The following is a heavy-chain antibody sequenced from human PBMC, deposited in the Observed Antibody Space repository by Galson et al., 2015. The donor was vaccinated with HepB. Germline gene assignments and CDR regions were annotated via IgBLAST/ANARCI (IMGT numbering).Heavy chain of an antibody. Sequence: SETLSLTCTVSGGSISSYYWSWIRQPPGKGLEWIGYIYYSGSTNYNPSLKSRVTISVDTSKNQFSLKLSSVTAADTAVYYCASRANDYVWGSYRYTDRFDPWGQGTLVTVSS. D-gene: IGHD3-16*02. V-gene: IGHV4-59*08. CDR2: IYYSGST. CDR1: GGSISSYY. J-gene: IGHJ5*02. CDR3: ASRANDYVWGSYRYTDRFDP.